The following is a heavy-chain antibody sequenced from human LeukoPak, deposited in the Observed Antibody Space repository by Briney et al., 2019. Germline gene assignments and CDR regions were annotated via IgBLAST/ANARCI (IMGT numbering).Heavy chain of an antibody. CDR2: INPNSGGT. CDR3: ARPPLGYCSSTSCPMGY. J-gene: IGHJ4*02. CDR1: AYTFTFYY. V-gene: IGHV1-2*02. Sequence: GASVTVSFTSSAYTFTFYYMHWVRQAPGQGLEWMGWINPNSGGTNYAQKFQGRVTMTRDTSISTAYMELSRLRSDDTAVYYCARPPLGYCSSTSCPMGYWGQGTLVTVSS. D-gene: IGHD2-2*01.